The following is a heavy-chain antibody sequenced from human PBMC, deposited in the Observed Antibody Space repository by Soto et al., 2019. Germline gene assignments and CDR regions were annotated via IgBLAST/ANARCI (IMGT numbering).Heavy chain of an antibody. CDR1: GYTFTSYG. J-gene: IGHJ4*02. Sequence: ASVKVSCKASGYTFTSYGISWVRQAPGQGLEWMGWISAYNGNTNYAQKLQGRVTMTPDTSTSTAYMELRSLRSDDTAVYYCARGANWGGYSYYDSSGYSPFDYWGQGTLVTVSS. CDR2: ISAYNGNT. D-gene: IGHD3-22*01. CDR3: ARGANWGGYSYYDSSGYSPFDY. V-gene: IGHV1-18*01.